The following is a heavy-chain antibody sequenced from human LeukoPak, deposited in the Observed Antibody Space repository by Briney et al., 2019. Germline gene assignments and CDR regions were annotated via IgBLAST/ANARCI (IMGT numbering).Heavy chain of an antibody. D-gene: IGHD1-26*01. Sequence: SETLSLTYTVSGGSISSSSYYWGWIRQPPGKGLEWIGSIYYSGSTYYNPSLKSRVTISVDTSKNQFSLKQSSVTAADTAVYYCARHAFSIVGATTGGYYYYYMDVWGKGTTVTVSS. V-gene: IGHV4-39*01. CDR3: ARHAFSIVGATTGGYYYYYMDV. CDR2: IYYSGST. J-gene: IGHJ6*03. CDR1: GGSISSSSYY.